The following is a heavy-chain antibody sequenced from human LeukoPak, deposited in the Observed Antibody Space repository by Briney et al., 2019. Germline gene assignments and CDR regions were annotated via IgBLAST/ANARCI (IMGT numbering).Heavy chain of an antibody. V-gene: IGHV4-39*07. D-gene: IGHD6-13*01. CDR3: ARVTGRLIAAAGRFEVDRGFGMDV. CDR2: IYYSGST. Sequence: PSETLSLTCTVSGGSISSSSYYWGWIRQPPGKGLEWIGSIYYSGSTYYNPSLKSRVTISVDTSKNQFSLKLSSVTAADTAVYYCARVTGRLIAAAGRFEVDRGFGMDVWGQGTTVTVSS. CDR1: GGSISSSSYY. J-gene: IGHJ6*02.